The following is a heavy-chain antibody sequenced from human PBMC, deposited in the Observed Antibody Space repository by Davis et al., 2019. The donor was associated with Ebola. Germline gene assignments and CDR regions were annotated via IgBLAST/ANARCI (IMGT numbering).Heavy chain of an antibody. CDR2: INAGNGNT. V-gene: IGHV1-3*01. CDR3: ARGYCSSTSCYFVSVLDY. CDR1: GYTFTSYA. J-gene: IGHJ4*02. D-gene: IGHD2-2*01. Sequence: ASVKVSCKASGYTFTSYAMHWVRQAPGQRLEWMGWINAGNGNTKYSQKFQGRVTITRDTSASTAYMELSSLRSEDTAVYYCARGYCSSTSCYFVSVLDYWGQGTLVTVSS.